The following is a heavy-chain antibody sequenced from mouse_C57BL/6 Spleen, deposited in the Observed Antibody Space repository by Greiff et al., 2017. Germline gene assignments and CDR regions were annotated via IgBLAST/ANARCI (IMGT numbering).Heavy chain of an antibody. Sequence: EVKLMESGAELVRPGASVKLSCTASGFNIKDYYMHWVKQRPEQGLEWIGRIAPEDGDTEYAPKFQGKATMTADTSSNTAYLQLSSLTSEDTAVYYCTTEGQTAQALYYAMDYWGQGTSVTVSS. CDR2: IAPEDGDT. D-gene: IGHD3-2*02. CDR1: GFNIKDYY. CDR3: TTEGQTAQALYYAMDY. V-gene: IGHV14-1*01. J-gene: IGHJ4*01.